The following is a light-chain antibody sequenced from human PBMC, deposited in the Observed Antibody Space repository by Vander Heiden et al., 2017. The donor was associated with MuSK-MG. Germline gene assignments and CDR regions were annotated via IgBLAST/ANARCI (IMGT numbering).Light chain of an antibody. J-gene: IGKJ4*02. V-gene: IGKV4-1*01. CDR1: QSVLYSSNNKNY. Sequence: DLVMTQSPDSLAVSLGERATINCKSSQSVLYSSNNKNYLAWYQQKPGQPPKLLMYWASTRESGVPDRFSGSGSGTDFTLTISSLQAEDVAGYYCQQDDSTQLTFGGGTKVXIK. CDR2: WAS. CDR3: QQDDSTQLT.